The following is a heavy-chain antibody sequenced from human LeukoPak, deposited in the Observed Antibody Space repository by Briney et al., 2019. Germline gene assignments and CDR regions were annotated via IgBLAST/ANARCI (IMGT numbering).Heavy chain of an antibody. J-gene: IGHJ4*02. Sequence: GASVKVSCKASGGTFSTYTISWVRQAPGQGFEWMGGIIPIFGTADYARKFQGRVTITADESTTTAHMELSSLRSEDTAMYYCARAVYGIGRYDSSGYQINFDYWGQGTLVTVSS. CDR3: ARAVYGIGRYDSSGYQINFDY. D-gene: IGHD3-22*01. CDR2: IIPIFGTA. CDR1: GGTFSTYT. V-gene: IGHV1-69*13.